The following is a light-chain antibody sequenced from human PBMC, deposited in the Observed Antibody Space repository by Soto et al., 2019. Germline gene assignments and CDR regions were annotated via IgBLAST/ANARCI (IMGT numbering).Light chain of an antibody. J-gene: IGKJ1*01. CDR3: QQFNNWPRGT. Sequence: EIVMTQSPDTLSVSPGERATLSCRASQGVSSNVAWYQQKPGQAPRLLLHGASTRATGIPGRFSGTGSGTEFTLTIRSLQSEDFGVYYCQQFNNWPRGTFGQGTKVEIK. CDR2: GAS. CDR1: QGVSSN. V-gene: IGKV3-15*01.